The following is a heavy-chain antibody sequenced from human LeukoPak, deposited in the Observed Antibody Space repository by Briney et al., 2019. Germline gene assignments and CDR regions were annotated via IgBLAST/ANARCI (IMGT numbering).Heavy chain of an antibody. CDR1: GYTFTDYY. J-gene: IGHJ4*02. D-gene: IGHD1-7*01. CDR3: ARAPGITGTSYLSYYSDY. CDR2: INPNSGGT. V-gene: IGHV1-2*02. Sequence: ASVKVSCKASGYTFTDYYMNWVRQAPRQRLEWMGWINPNSGGTNYARKFQGRVTMTRDTSISTAYMELSSLRSDDTAVYYCARAPGITGTSYLSYYSDYWGQGTLVTVSS.